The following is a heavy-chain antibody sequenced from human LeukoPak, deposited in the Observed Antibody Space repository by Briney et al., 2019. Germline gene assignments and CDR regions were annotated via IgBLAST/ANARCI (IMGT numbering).Heavy chain of an antibody. Sequence: SETLSPTCGVSGGSITQTNYWTWVRQPPGKGLEWIGSFYYGGSTSYNPSLKSRVTISVDTSKSQFSLKLSSVTAADTAVYYCARLPRIDFWGQGTLVTVSS. V-gene: IGHV4-39*01. J-gene: IGHJ4*02. CDR2: FYYGGST. CDR1: GGSITQTNY. D-gene: IGHD1-14*01. CDR3: ARLPRIDF.